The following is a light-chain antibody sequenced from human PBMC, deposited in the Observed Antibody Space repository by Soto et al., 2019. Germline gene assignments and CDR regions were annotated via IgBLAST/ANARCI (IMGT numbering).Light chain of an antibody. Sequence: EIVLTQSPAILSLSPWERATLSCRASQSVGRYLVWYQQKPGQAPSLLIYDASNRATGLPARFSGSGSGTDFTLTISSLESEDFAVYYCQHRNNWPWTLGQGTRVEIK. J-gene: IGKJ1*01. CDR2: DAS. CDR3: QHRNNWPWT. V-gene: IGKV3-11*01. CDR1: QSVGRY.